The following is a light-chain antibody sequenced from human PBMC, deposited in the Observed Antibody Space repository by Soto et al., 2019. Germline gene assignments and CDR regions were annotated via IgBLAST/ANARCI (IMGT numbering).Light chain of an antibody. V-gene: IGKV3-20*01. CDR2: GAS. CDR3: QQYGSSPGT. J-gene: IGKJ1*01. Sequence: EIVLTQSPGTQSLSPGERAALSCRASQSVSSSCLAWYQQTPGQAPRLLIYGASRRATGIPDRFSGSGSGTDFSLTLSRLEPEDFAVYFCQQYGSSPGTFGQGTKVEIK. CDR1: QSVSSSC.